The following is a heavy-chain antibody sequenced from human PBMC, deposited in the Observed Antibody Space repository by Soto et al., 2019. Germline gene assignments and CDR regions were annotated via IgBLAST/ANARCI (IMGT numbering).Heavy chain of an antibody. J-gene: IGHJ3*02. CDR3: GRVGGYTYGTDGFDI. CDR2: SRSKANNYTT. D-gene: IGHD5-18*01. CDR1: GFTFSDHY. Sequence: EVQLVESGGGLVQPGGSLRLSCAASGFTFSDHYMDWVRQAPGKGLEWVGRSRSKANNYTTEYAASVKGRFTILRDDSKNSVYLKMNSLKTEDTAVYYCGRVGGYTYGTDGFDIWGQGSMVTVSS. V-gene: IGHV3-72*01.